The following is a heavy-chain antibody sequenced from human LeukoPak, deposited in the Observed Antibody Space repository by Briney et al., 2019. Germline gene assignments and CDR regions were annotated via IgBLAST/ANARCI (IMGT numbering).Heavy chain of an antibody. CDR2: IYYSGST. CDR1: GGSISSYY. J-gene: IGHJ4*02. Sequence: PSETLSLTCTVSGGSISSYYWSWIRQPPGKGLEWSGYIYYSGSTNYNPSLKSRVTISVDTSKNQFSLKLSSVTAADTAVYYCARHSRPYSSSYYFDYWGQGTLVTVSS. V-gene: IGHV4-59*08. D-gene: IGHD6-6*01. CDR3: ARHSRPYSSSYYFDY.